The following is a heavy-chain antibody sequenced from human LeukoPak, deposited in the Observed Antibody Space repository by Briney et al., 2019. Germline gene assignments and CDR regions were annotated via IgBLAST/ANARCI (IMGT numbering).Heavy chain of an antibody. J-gene: IGHJ4*02. CDR3: AKNAHMIVVVIDLDY. V-gene: IGHV3-30*18. CDR1: GFTFSSYG. Sequence: GGSLRLSCAASGFTFSSYGMHWVRQAPGKGLEWVAVISYDGSNKYYADSVKGRFTISRDNSKNTLYLQMNSLRAEDTAVYYCAKNAHMIVVVIDLDYWGQGTLVTVSS. D-gene: IGHD3-22*01. CDR2: ISYDGSNK.